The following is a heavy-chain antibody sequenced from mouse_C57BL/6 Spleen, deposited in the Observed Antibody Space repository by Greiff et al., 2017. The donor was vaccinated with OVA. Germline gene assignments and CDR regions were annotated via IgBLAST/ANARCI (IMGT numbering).Heavy chain of an antibody. Sequence: EVMLVESGGGLVKPGGSLKLSCAASGFTFSSYAMSWVSQTPEKRLEWVATISDGGSYTYYPDNVKGRFTISRDNAKNNLYLQMSHLKSEDTAMYYGARDPFSWFAYWGQGTLVTVSA. J-gene: IGHJ3*01. CDR3: ARDPFSWFAY. CDR2: ISDGGSYT. CDR1: GFTFSSYA. V-gene: IGHV5-4*01.